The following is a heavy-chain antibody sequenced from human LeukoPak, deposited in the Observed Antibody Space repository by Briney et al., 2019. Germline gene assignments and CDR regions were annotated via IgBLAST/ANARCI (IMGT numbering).Heavy chain of an antibody. V-gene: IGHV1-2*02. Sequence: ASVKVSCKASGYTFTGYYMHWVRQAPGQGLEWMGWINPNSGGTNYAQKFQGRVTMTRDTSISTAYMELSRLRSDDTAVYYCARGATVSRTSEWHYWGQGTLVTVSS. J-gene: IGHJ4*02. D-gene: IGHD2-2*01. CDR3: ARGATVSRTSEWHY. CDR2: INPNSGGT. CDR1: GYTFTGYY.